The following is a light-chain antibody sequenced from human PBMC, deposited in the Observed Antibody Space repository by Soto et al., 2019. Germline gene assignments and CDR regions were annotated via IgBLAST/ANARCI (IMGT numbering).Light chain of an antibody. CDR3: QQYNISYT. CDR1: QDINNY. Sequence: DIQMNQSPSSLSASVGDKVTITCQASQDINNYLNWYQQKPGKAPKLLIYDASHLETGVPSRFSGSGSGTEFTRTSSSLQSDDFATYYCQQYNISYTFGQGTKLDIK. V-gene: IGKV1-33*01. CDR2: DAS. J-gene: IGKJ2*01.